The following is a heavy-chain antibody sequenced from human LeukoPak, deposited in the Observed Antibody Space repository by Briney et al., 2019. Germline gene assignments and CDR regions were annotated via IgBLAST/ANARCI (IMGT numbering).Heavy chain of an antibody. V-gene: IGHV4-34*01. CDR1: GGSFSGYY. Sequence: SETLSLTCAVYGGSFSGYYWSWIRQPPGKGLEWIGEINHSGSTNYNPSLKSRVTISVDTSKNQFSLKLSSATAADTAVYYCARRPGKVMVRGVIRNEKRNWFDPWGQGTLVTVSS. D-gene: IGHD3-10*01. CDR2: INHSGST. J-gene: IGHJ5*02. CDR3: ARRPGKVMVRGVIRNEKRNWFDP.